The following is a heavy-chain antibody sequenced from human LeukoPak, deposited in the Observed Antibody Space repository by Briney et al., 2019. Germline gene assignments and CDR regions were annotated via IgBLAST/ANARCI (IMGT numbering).Heavy chain of an antibody. Sequence: GASVKVSCKASGYTFTSYYMHWVRQTPGQGLEWMGIIYPSGGSTSYAQKFQGRVTMTRDTSTSTVYMELSSLRSEDTAVYYCARGHFDWLVYGDYWGQGTLVTVS. CDR3: ARGHFDWLVYGDY. CDR2: IYPSGGST. V-gene: IGHV1-46*01. CDR1: GYTFTSYY. J-gene: IGHJ4*02. D-gene: IGHD3-9*01.